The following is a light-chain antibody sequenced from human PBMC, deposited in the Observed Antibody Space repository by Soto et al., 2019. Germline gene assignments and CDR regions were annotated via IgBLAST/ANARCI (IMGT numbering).Light chain of an antibody. CDR2: LEGSGSY. J-gene: IGLJ1*01. V-gene: IGLV4-60*02. CDR1: SGHSSYI. CDR3: ETWDGNTYV. Sequence: QPVLTQSSSASASLGSSVSLTCTLSSGHSSYIIAWHQQQPGKAPRYLMKLEGSGSYNKGSGVPDRFSGSSSGADRYLTISNLQFEDEADYYCETWDGNTYVFGTGTKLTVL.